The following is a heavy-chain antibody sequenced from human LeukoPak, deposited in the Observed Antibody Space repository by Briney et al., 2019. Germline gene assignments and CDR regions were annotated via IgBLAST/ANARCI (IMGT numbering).Heavy chain of an antibody. J-gene: IGHJ4*02. CDR1: GYSFTTYW. Sequence: GESLKISCKGSGYSFTTYWTGWVRQMPGKGLEWMGIIYPGDSDTRYSPSFQGQVTISADKSISTAYLQWSSLKASDTAMYYCARLPPSGSQNYYFDYWGQGTLVTVSS. D-gene: IGHD3-10*01. CDR3: ARLPPSGSQNYYFDY. CDR2: IYPGDSDT. V-gene: IGHV5-51*01.